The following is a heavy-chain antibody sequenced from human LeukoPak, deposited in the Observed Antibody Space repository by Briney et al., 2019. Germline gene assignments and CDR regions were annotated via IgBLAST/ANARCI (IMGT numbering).Heavy chain of an antibody. Sequence: GGSLRLSCAASGFTFTFQTMSWVRQAPGKGLEWVASMKEDGSEIFYVGSVKGRFIISRDNAKNSLYLQMNSLRAADTAVYYCTKGGASRFDHWGQGTLVTVSS. CDR1: GFTFTFQT. CDR3: TKGGASRFDH. V-gene: IGHV3-7*01. D-gene: IGHD1-26*01. CDR2: MKEDGSEI. J-gene: IGHJ4*02.